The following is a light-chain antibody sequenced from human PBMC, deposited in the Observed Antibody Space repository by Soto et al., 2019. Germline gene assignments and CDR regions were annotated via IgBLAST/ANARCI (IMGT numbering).Light chain of an antibody. V-gene: IGLV1-44*01. Sequence: QSALTQPPSASGTPGQGVTISCSGSSSNIGSNTVNWYQHLPGTAPKLLIYSNYQRPSGVPDRFSGSKSGTSASLVISGLQSEGEADYYCAAWDDSLNGHYVFGTGTKVTVL. CDR2: SNY. CDR3: AAWDDSLNGHYV. CDR1: SSNIGSNT. J-gene: IGLJ1*01.